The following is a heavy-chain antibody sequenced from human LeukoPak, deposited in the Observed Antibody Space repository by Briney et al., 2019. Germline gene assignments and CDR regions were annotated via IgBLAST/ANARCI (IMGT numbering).Heavy chain of an antibody. D-gene: IGHD2-21*02. CDR1: GYTFTSHG. CDR3: ARGLQPY. V-gene: IGHV1-18*01. CDR2: ISAYNGNT. J-gene: IGHJ4*02. Sequence: ASVKVSCKASGYTFTSHGISWVRQAPGQGLEWMGWISAYNGNTNYAQKLQGRVTMTRDTSINTAYMELTNLRSDDTAVYYCARGLQPYWGQGTLVTVSS.